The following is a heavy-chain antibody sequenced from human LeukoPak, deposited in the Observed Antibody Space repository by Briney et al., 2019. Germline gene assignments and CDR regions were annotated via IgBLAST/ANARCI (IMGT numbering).Heavy chain of an antibody. CDR3: ARHSCATSTSCSAYFQH. V-gene: IGHV4-59*08. CDR2: IYYSGST. D-gene: IGHD2-2*01. CDR1: GGSISSYY. J-gene: IGHJ1*01. Sequence: SETLSLTCTVSGGSISSYYWSWIRQPPGKGLEWIGYIYYSGSTNYNPSLKSRVTISVDTSKNQFSLKLSSVTAADAAVYYCARHSCATSTSCSAYFQHWGQGTLVTVSS.